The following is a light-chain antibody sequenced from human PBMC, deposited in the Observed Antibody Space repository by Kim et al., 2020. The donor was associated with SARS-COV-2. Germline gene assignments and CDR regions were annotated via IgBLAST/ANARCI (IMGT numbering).Light chain of an antibody. J-gene: IGKJ1*01. CDR3: QQYISWK. V-gene: IGKV3-15*01. CDR1: QSIGTN. CDR2: GAS. Sequence: RSLCPGATVALSHWPSQSIGTNLAWCQQQPDQAPRLLICGASTRATGIPPRFSGSGSGTEFTLTISSLQSEDFAVFYCQQYISWKFGQGTKVDIK.